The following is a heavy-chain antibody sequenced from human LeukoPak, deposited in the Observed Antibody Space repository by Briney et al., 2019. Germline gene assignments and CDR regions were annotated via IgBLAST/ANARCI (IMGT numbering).Heavy chain of an antibody. Sequence: SGPALVKPTQTLTLTCTISGFSLRTPGMCVSWIRQPPGKALEWLARIDWDDDKYYSTSLKTRLTISRDTSKNQVVLTMTNMDPVDTATYYCSRSFMVRGVIKGVDYGGQGTLVTVSS. D-gene: IGHD3-10*01. CDR1: GFSLRTPGMC. CDR2: IDWDDDK. V-gene: IGHV2-70*11. CDR3: SRSFMVRGVIKGVDY. J-gene: IGHJ4*02.